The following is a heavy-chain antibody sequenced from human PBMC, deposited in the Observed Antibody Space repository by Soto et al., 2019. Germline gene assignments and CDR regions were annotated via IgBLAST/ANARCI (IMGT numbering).Heavy chain of an antibody. V-gene: IGHV4-31*03. Sequence: QVQLQESGPGLVKPSQTLSLTCTVSGGSISSSGYYWDWIRQHPGKGLEWIGYIHYTGNTYYNPSLKSRVTISVDTSKNQFSLNMRSVTVADTAVYYCVRGWDCGDDCYYFDNWGQGTLVTVSS. CDR2: IHYTGNT. J-gene: IGHJ4*01. CDR1: GGSISSSGYY. CDR3: VRGWDCGDDCYYFDN. D-gene: IGHD2-21*02.